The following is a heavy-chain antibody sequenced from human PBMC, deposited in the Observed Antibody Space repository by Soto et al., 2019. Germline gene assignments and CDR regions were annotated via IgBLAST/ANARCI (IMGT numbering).Heavy chain of an antibody. CDR2: ISGSGGST. CDR3: AKGSSGWYERFDY. V-gene: IGHV3-23*01. CDR1: GFTFSSYA. J-gene: IGHJ4*02. Sequence: PGGSLRLSCAASGFTFSSYAISWVRQAPGKGLEWVSAISGSGGSTYYADSVKGRFTISRDNSKNTLYLQMNSLRAEDTAVYYCAKGSSGWYERFDYWGQGTLVTVSS. D-gene: IGHD6-19*01.